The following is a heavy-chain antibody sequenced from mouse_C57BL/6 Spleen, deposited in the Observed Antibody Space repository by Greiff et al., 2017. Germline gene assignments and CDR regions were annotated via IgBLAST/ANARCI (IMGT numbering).Heavy chain of an antibody. CDR3: ASGWPYNCSSSYMDY. CDR1: GYTFTSYW. CDR2: IYPGSGST. Sequence: QVQLQQPGAELVKPGASVKMSCKASGYTFTSYWITWVKQRPGQGLEWIGDIYPGSGSTNYNEKFKSKATLTVDTSSSTAYMQLSSLTSEDSAVYYCASGWPYNCSSSYMDYWGQGTSVTVSS. J-gene: IGHJ4*01. D-gene: IGHD1-1*01. V-gene: IGHV1-55*01.